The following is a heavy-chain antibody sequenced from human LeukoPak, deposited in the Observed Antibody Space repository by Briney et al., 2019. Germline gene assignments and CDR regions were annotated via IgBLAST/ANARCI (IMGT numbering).Heavy chain of an antibody. J-gene: IGHJ4*02. Sequence: SETLSLTCTVSGGSISSYYWSWIRQPPGKGLEWNGYIYYSGSTNYNPSLKSRVTISVDTSKNQFSLKLSSVTAADTAVYYCARDHQLYSNFYWGQGTLVTVSS. D-gene: IGHD4-11*01. V-gene: IGHV4-59*12. CDR1: GGSISSYY. CDR3: ARDHQLYSNFY. CDR2: IYYSGST.